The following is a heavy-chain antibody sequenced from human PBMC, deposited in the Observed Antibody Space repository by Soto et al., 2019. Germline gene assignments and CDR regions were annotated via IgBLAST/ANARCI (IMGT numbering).Heavy chain of an antibody. D-gene: IGHD2-2*01. CDR3: ARRGPLPRWLEVPAADPSYGMDV. J-gene: IGHJ6*02. CDR1: GYSFTSYW. Sequence: GESLKISCKGSGYSFTSYWIGWVRQMPGKGMEWMGIIYPGDSDTRYSPSFQGQVTISADKSISTAYLQWSSLKASDTAMYYCARRGPLPRWLEVPAADPSYGMDVWGQGTTVTVSS. CDR2: IYPGDSDT. V-gene: IGHV5-51*01.